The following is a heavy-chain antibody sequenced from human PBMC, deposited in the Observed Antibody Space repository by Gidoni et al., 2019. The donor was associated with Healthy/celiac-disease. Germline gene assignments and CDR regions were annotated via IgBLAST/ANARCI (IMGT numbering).Heavy chain of an antibody. D-gene: IGHD6-13*01. CDR1: GCSISSSSYY. J-gene: IGHJ4*02. CDR3: ARHIWYSSSWYYPEYYFDY. Sequence: QLQLQESGPGLVKPSETLSLTCTVSGCSISSSSYYWGWIRQPPGKGLEWIGSIYYSGSTYYNPSLKSRVTISVDTSKNQFSLKLSSVTAADTAVYYCARHIWYSSSWYYPEYYFDYWGQGTLVTVSS. CDR2: IYYSGST. V-gene: IGHV4-39*01.